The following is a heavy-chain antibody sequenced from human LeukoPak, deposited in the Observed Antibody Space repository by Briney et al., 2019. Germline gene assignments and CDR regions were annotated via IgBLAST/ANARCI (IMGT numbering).Heavy chain of an antibody. Sequence: GGSLRLSCAASGFTFDDYAMHWVRQAPGKGPEWDSGISWNSGSIGYADSVKGRFTISRDNAKNSLYLQMNSLRAEDTALYYCAKALMYYYDSSGYFDYWGQGTLVTVSS. CDR3: AKALMYYYDSSGYFDY. CDR2: ISWNSGSI. V-gene: IGHV3-9*01. D-gene: IGHD3-22*01. J-gene: IGHJ4*02. CDR1: GFTFDDYA.